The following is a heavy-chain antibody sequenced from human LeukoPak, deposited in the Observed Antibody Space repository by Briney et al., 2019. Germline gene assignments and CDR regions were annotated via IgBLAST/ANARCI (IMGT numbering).Heavy chain of an antibody. D-gene: IGHD2-2*01. CDR2: IIPILGIA. CDR3: AGVYCSSTSCLNWFDP. V-gene: IGHV1-69*02. CDR1: GGTFSSYT. Sequence: ASVKVSCKASGGTFSSYTISWVRQAPGQGLEWMGRIIPILGIANYAQKFQGRVTITADKSTSTAYMELSSLRSEDTAVYYCAGVYCSSTSCLNWFDPWGQGTLVTVSS. J-gene: IGHJ5*02.